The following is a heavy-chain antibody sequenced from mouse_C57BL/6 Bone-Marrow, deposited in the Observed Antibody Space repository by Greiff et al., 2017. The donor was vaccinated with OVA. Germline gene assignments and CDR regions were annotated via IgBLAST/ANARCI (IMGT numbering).Heavy chain of an antibody. CDR1: GFSLTSYG. V-gene: IGHV2-5*01. D-gene: IGHD1-1*01. Sequence: QVQLQQSGPGLVQPSQCLSITCTVSGFSLTSYGVHWVRQSPGKGLEWLGVIWRGGSTVYNAAFMSRLSITKDNSKSQVFFKMNSLQADDTAIYYCAKYYGSSPSYWYFDVWGTGTTVTVSS. CDR2: IWRGGST. J-gene: IGHJ1*03. CDR3: AKYYGSSPSYWYFDV.